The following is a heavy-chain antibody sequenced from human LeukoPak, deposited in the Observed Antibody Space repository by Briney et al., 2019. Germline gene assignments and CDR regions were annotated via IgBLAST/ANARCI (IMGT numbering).Heavy chain of an antibody. Sequence: GGSLRLSCAASGFTFSSYSMNWVRQAPGKGLEWVSSISSSSSYIYYADSVKGRFTISRGNAKNSLYLQMNSLRAEDTAVYYCARDFDSSGYYPIWGQGTMVTVSS. J-gene: IGHJ3*02. V-gene: IGHV3-21*01. CDR2: ISSSSSYI. D-gene: IGHD3-22*01. CDR3: ARDFDSSGYYPI. CDR1: GFTFSSYS.